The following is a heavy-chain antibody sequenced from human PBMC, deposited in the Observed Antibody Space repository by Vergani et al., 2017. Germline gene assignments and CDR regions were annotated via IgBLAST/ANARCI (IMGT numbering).Heavy chain of an antibody. D-gene: IGHD2-2*02. CDR3: AREAIKRYYYYGMDV. J-gene: IGHJ6*02. V-gene: IGHV4-31*03. CDR1: GGSISSGGYY. Sequence: QVQLQESGPGLVKPSQTLSLTCTVSGGSISSGGYYWSWIRQHPGEGLEWIGYIYYSGSTYYNPSLKSRVTISVDTSKNQFSLKLSSVTAADTAVYYCAREAIKRYYYYGMDVWGQGTTVTVSS. CDR2: IYYSGST.